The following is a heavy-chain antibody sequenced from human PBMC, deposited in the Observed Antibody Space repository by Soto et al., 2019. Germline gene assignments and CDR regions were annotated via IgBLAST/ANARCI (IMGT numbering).Heavy chain of an antibody. V-gene: IGHV3-23*01. D-gene: IGHD3-22*01. CDR3: AKIDGYFDY. CDR1: GFTFINTG. CDR2: ITGNGDTT. J-gene: IGHJ4*02. Sequence: GSLRLSCAGSGFTFINTGMSWVRQVPGQGLEWVSAITGNGDTTYYADSVKGRFTISRDNSKSTLYLQMNSLRAEDTAVYYCAKIDGYFDYWGQGTLVTVSS.